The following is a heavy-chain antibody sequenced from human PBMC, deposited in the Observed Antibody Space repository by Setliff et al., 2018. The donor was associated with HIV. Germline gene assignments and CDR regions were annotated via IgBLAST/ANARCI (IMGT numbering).Heavy chain of an antibody. J-gene: IGHJ4*02. D-gene: IGHD3-3*01. V-gene: IGHV3-21*01. CDR3: ASARIPTGGVSTSLDY. Sequence: PGGSLRLSCADSGFTFTTYSMNWVRQAPGKGLEWVSSISSSSTYIDYTDSVKGRFTISRDNSKNTVYLQVNSLRPEDTAVYYCASARIPTGGVSTSLDYWGQGTLVTVSS. CDR2: ISSSSTYI. CDR1: GFTFTTYS.